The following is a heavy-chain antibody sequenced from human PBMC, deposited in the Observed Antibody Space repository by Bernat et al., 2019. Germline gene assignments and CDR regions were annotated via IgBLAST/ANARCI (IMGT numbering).Heavy chain of an antibody. D-gene: IGHD3-10*01. CDR1: GFTFSNYG. Sequence: VQLVESGGGLVQPGGSLRLSCAASGFTFSNYGMHWVRQAPGKGLEWVAVVWYDGSNKYYADSVKGRFTISRDNSKNTLYLQMNSLRAEDTAVYYCARETMVQGVIPDYWGQGTLVTVSS. CDR3: ARETMVQGVIPDY. V-gene: IGHV3-33*01. CDR2: VWYDGSNK. J-gene: IGHJ4*02.